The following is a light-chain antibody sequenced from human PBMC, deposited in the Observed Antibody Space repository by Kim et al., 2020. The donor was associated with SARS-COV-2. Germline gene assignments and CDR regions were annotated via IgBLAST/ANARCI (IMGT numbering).Light chain of an antibody. CDR1: RSDVGGYNY. CDR3: ISYAGNNVYV. CDR2: EVN. V-gene: IGLV2-8*01. Sequence: SITISCTGTRSDVGGYNYVSWYQQHPGKAPKLMIYEVNRRPSGVPDRFSGSKSGNTASLTVSGLQAEDEAEYYCISYAGNNVYVFGTGTKVTVL. J-gene: IGLJ1*01.